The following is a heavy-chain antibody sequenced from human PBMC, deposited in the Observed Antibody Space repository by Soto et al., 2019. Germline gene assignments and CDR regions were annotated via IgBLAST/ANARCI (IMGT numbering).Heavy chain of an antibody. J-gene: IGHJ6*02. CDR2: IYYSGST. Sequence: SEALSRTCAVSGGSISSGGYCWSWIRQHPGKGLEWIGYIYYSGSTYYNPSLKSRVTISVDTSKNQFSLKLSSVTAADTAVYYCAQGITMVRGVIGYYGMDVWGQGTTVTVSS. V-gene: IGHV4-31*11. CDR1: GGSISSGGYC. D-gene: IGHD3-10*01. CDR3: AQGITMVRGVIGYYGMDV.